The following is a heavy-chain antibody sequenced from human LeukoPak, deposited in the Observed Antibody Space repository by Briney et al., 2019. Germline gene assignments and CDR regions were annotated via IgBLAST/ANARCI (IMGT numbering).Heavy chain of an antibody. D-gene: IGHD3-9*01. V-gene: IGHV1-18*04. CDR2: ISAYNGNT. CDR1: GYTFTSYG. J-gene: IGHJ4*02. CDR3: ARDEGYDILTGYYSFDY. Sequence: ASVKVSCKASGYTFTSYGISWVRQAPGQGLEWMGRISAYNGNTNYAQKLQGRVTMTTDTSTSTAYMELRSLRSDDTAVYYCARDEGYDILTGYYSFDYWGQGTLVTVSS.